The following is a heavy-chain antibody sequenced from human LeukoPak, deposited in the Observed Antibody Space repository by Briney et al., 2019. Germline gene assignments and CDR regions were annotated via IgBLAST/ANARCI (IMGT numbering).Heavy chain of an antibody. J-gene: IGHJ4*02. CDR3: ARVEGTPYYYDSSGYYFDN. Sequence: SETLSLTCTVSGGSISSYYWSWIRQPPGKGLEWIGYIYYSGSTNYNPSLKSRVTISVDTSKNQFSLKLSSVTAADTAVYYCARVEGTPYYYDSSGYYFDNWGQGTLVTVSS. CDR1: GGSISSYY. CDR2: IYYSGST. V-gene: IGHV4-59*01. D-gene: IGHD3-22*01.